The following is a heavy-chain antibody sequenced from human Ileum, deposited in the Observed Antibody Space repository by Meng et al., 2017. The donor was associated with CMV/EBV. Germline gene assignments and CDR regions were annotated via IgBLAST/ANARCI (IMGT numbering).Heavy chain of an antibody. D-gene: IGHD3-10*01. CDR2: IYYNGNT. Sequence: CALSGDSIYSAGYYWSWIRQPPGKGLEWIGHIYYNGNTHYNPSLTSRLNISVDTSKNQFSLMLTSVTAADTAVYYCARYFGGYFDYWGQGTLVTVSS. CDR3: ARYFGGYFDY. J-gene: IGHJ4*02. CDR1: GDSIYSAGYY. V-gene: IGHV4-30-4*01.